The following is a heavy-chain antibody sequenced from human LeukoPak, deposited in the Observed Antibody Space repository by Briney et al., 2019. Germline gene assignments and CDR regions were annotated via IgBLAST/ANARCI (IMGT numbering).Heavy chain of an antibody. CDR2: IYSDGRT. CDR3: AKVRGDHVHLQDDFDY. CDR1: GFIVSNKY. V-gene: IGHV3-53*01. D-gene: IGHD2-21*02. J-gene: IGHJ4*02. Sequence: GGSLRLSCAASGFIVSNKYMTWVRQAPGKGLEWGSVIYSDGRTYYADSVKGRVTISRDNSKNTLFLQMDSLRPEDTAMYYCAKVRGDHVHLQDDFDYWGQGTLVTVSS.